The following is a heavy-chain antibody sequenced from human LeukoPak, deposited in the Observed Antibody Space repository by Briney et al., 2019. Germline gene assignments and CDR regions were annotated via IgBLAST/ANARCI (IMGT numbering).Heavy chain of an antibody. CDR2: IYYSGST. J-gene: IGHJ3*02. D-gene: IGHD3-22*01. V-gene: IGHV4-31*03. Sequence: SQTLSLTCTVSGGSISSGGYYWSWIRQHPGKGLERIGYIYYSGSTYYNPPIKSRVTISVDTSKNQFSLKLSSVTAADTAVYYCARAPGVYYYDSSGYYLDAFDIWGQGTMVTVSS. CDR3: ARAPGVYYYDSSGYYLDAFDI. CDR1: GGSISSGGYY.